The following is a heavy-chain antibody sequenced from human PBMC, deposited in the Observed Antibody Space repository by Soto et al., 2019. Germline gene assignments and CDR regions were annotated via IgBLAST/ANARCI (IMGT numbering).Heavy chain of an antibody. CDR3: ARVIAMGYYYYYGMDV. V-gene: IGHV4-59*01. J-gene: IGHJ6*02. CDR1: GGSISSYY. Sequence: QVQLQESGPGLVKPSETLSLTCTVSGGSISSYYWSWIRQPPGKGLEWIGYIYYSGSTNYNPSLKRRVSLPXXTXKXXFSLKRSSVTAADTAVYYCARVIAMGYYYYYGMDVWGQGTTVTVSS. D-gene: IGHD5-18*01. CDR2: IYYSGST.